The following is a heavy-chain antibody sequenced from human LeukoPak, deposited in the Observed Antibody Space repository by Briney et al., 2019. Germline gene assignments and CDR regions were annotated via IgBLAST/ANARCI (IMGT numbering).Heavy chain of an antibody. V-gene: IGHV3-30*02. CDR1: GFTFSSYW. CDR3: AKRWFGEYMDPFPRYIDY. Sequence: GGSLRLSCAASGFTFSSYWMSWVRQAPGKGLEWVAFIRYDGSNKYYADSVKGRFTISRDNSKNTLYLQMNSLRAEDTAVYYCAKRWFGEYMDPFPRYIDYWGQGTLVTVSS. CDR2: IRYDGSNK. D-gene: IGHD3-10*01. J-gene: IGHJ4*02.